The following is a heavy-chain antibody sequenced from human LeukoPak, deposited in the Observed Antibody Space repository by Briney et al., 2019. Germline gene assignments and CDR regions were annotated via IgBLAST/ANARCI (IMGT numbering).Heavy chain of an antibody. CDR2: IYYSGST. J-gene: IGHJ4*02. Sequence: SSETLSLTCTVSGGSISSGGYYWSWIRQHPGKGLEWIGYIYYSGSTYYNPSLKSRVTISVDKSKNRFSLKLSSVTAADTAVYYCARVLWSGSCFDYWGQGTLVTVSS. V-gene: IGHV4-31*03. D-gene: IGHD1-26*01. CDR1: GGSISSGGYY. CDR3: ARVLWSGSCFDY.